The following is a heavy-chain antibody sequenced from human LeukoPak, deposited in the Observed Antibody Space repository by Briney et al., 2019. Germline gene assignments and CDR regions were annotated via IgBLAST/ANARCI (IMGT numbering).Heavy chain of an antibody. CDR2: IYHSGST. Sequence: SETLSLTWTVAGGSISSGGYYWGWIRQPPGKGLEWIGYIYHSGSTYYNPSLKSRVTISVDRSKNQFSLKLSSVTAADTAVYYCARRQPSRVRGPFMDVWGKGTTVTVSS. CDR3: ARRQPSRVRGPFMDV. CDR1: GGSISSGGYY. J-gene: IGHJ6*03. D-gene: IGHD3-10*01. V-gene: IGHV4-30-2*01.